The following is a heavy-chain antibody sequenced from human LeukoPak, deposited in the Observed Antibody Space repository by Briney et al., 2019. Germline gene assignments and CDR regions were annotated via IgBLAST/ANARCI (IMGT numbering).Heavy chain of an antibody. Sequence: GGSLRLSCAASGFTFSNSWMTWVRQAPGKGLEWVASISHDGGNKQYAESTKGRLTISRDNVKNSLYLEINSLRADDTAIYYCAKDDSNNYYEYWGQGTLVTVSA. CDR2: ISHDGGNK. CDR1: GFTFSNSW. J-gene: IGHJ4*02. CDR3: AKDDSNNYYEY. V-gene: IGHV3-7*01. D-gene: IGHD2-15*01.